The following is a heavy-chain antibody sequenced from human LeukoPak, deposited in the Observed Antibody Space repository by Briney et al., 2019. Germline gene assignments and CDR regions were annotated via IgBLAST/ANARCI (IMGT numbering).Heavy chain of an antibody. D-gene: IGHD6-13*01. CDR2: MNPNSGNT. CDR1: GYTFTSYD. J-gene: IGHJ3*02. V-gene: IGHV1-8*02. Sequence: ASVKVSCKASGYTFTSYDINWVRQATGQGLEWMGWMNPNSGNTGYAQKFQGRVTMTRDTSTSTVYMELSSLRSEDTAVYYCARQGPQPWAFDIWGQGTMVTVSS. CDR3: ARQGPQPWAFDI.